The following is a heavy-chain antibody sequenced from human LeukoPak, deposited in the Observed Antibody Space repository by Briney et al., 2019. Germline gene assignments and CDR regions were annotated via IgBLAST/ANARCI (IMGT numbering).Heavy chain of an antibody. D-gene: IGHD6-19*01. J-gene: IGHJ4*02. CDR1: GDSVSIDSAT. CDR2: TYYRSAWYT. Sequence: RSQTLSLTRDISGDSVSIDSATWNWIRQSPSRGLEWLGRTYYRSAWYTDYAVSVQSRITIKPDTSTNQFSLQLYSLTPEDTAVYYCARGIPVAGFDYWGRGTLVTVSS. V-gene: IGHV6-1*01. CDR3: ARGIPVAGFDY.